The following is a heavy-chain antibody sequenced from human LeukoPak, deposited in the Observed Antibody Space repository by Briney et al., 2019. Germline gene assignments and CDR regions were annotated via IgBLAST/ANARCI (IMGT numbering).Heavy chain of an antibody. Sequence: SETLSLTCAVYGGSFSGNYWNWIRQSPGKGLEWVGEINYGGSTHYNPSLKSRVSISLDTSKNQFSLKVTSVTAAATAIYYCARGGQYMSASWYRSVYYHFDVWGKGTTVIVSS. J-gene: IGHJ6*03. CDR3: ARGGQYMSASWYRSVYYHFDV. CDR2: INYGGST. V-gene: IGHV4-34*01. D-gene: IGHD6-13*01. CDR1: GGSFSGNY.